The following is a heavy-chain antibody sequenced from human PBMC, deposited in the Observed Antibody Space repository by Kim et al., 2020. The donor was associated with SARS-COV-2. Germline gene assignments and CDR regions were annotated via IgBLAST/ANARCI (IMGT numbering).Heavy chain of an antibody. Sequence: DSVKGRFTSSRENSKSTVYLQLNSLRAEDTAVYYCARDVRYYDAIPNALDFWGQGTMVTVSS. CDR3: ARDVRYYDAIPNALDF. D-gene: IGHD3-16*01. J-gene: IGHJ3*01. V-gene: IGHV3-30*07.